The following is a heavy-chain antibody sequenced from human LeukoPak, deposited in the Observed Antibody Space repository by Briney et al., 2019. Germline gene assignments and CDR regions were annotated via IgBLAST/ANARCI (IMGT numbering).Heavy chain of an antibody. Sequence: PSETLPLTCTVFGGSVSSGNFYWPWIRQPPGNHLEWIGRIHTSGNTNHNPSLWSRVTISTDTSKSQFSLTLNFVTAADTAVYYCARDRGGDSFDIWGQGTTVTVSS. D-gene: IGHD2-21*01. J-gene: IGHJ3*02. CDR3: ARDRGGDSFDI. CDR1: GGSVSSGNFY. CDR2: IHTSGNT. V-gene: IGHV4-61*02.